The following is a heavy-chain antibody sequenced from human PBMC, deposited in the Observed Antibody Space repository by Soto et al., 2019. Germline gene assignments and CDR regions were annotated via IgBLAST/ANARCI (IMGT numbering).Heavy chain of an antibody. Sequence: HPGGSLRLSCAASGFSVSTNYMNWVRQAPGKGLEWVSVIYTGGSTSYADSVKGRFTISKDKSKNTVYLQMNSLRDEDTAVYYCARLFEDFDVWGHGTMVTVSS. V-gene: IGHV3-53*01. D-gene: IGHD3-9*01. CDR2: IYTGGST. CDR1: GFSVSTNY. CDR3: ARLFEDFDV. J-gene: IGHJ3*01.